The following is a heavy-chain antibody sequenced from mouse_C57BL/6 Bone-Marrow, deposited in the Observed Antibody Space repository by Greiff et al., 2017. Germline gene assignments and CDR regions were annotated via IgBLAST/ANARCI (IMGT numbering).Heavy chain of an antibody. CDR2: ISDGGSYT. CDR1: GFTFSSYA. CDR3: ARDDVSFDY. D-gene: IGHD2-3*01. Sequence: EVQLVESGGGLVKPGGSLKLSCAASGFTFSSYAMSWVRQTPEKRLEWVATISDGGSYTYYPDNVKGRFTISRENAKNNLYLQMSHLKSEDTGMYYCARDDVSFDYWGQGTTLTVSS. V-gene: IGHV5-4*01. J-gene: IGHJ2*01.